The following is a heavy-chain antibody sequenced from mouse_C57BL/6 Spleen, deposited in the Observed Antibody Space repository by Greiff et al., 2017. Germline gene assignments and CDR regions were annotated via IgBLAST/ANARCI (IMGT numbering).Heavy chain of an antibody. CDR2: ISSGGDYI. Sequence: EVQRVESGEGLVKPGGSLKLSCAASGFNFSSYAMSWVRQTPEQRLEWVAYISSGGDYIYYADTVQGRFTISRDNARNTLYLQMSSLKSEDTAMYYCTRDGSRGGYFDYWGQGTTLTVSS. CDR1: GFNFSSYA. V-gene: IGHV5-9-1*02. CDR3: TRDGSRGGYFDY. J-gene: IGHJ2*01. D-gene: IGHD1-1*01.